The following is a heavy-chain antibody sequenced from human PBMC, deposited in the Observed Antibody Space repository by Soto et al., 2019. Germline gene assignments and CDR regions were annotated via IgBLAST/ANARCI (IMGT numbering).Heavy chain of an antibody. D-gene: IGHD5-12*01. CDR3: TQVTFAGYDFWYFNL. CDR1: GFTFSNAW. V-gene: IGHV3-15*01. Sequence: EVQLVESGGGLVKPGGSLRLSCAASGFTFSNAWMTWVRQAPGKGLEWVGRIKSKTNGGTTDYAAPVNGRLTISRDDSKTTLYLQMNSLKTEDTAVYYCTQVTFAGYDFWYFNLWGRGTLVTVSS. CDR2: IKSKTNGGTT. J-gene: IGHJ2*01.